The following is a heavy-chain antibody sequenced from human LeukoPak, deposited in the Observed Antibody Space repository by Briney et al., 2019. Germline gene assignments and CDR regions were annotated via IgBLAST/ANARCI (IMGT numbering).Heavy chain of an antibody. V-gene: IGHV4-34*01. Sequence: PSETLSLTCAVYGGSFSGYYWSWIRQPPGKGPEWIGEINHSGSTNYNPSLKSRVTISVDTSKNQFSLKLSSVTAADTAVYYCARLTLTGSLNWGQGTLVTVSS. D-gene: IGHD7-27*01. CDR1: GGSFSGYY. J-gene: IGHJ4*02. CDR2: INHSGST. CDR3: ARLTLTGSLN.